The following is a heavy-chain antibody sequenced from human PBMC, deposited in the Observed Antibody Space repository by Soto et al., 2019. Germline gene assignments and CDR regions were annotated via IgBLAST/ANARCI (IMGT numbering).Heavy chain of an antibody. J-gene: IGHJ6*02. Sequence: GGSLRLSCAASGFTFDDYGMSWVRQAPGKGLEWVSGLNWNGAKTGYADYVKGRFIISRDNAMNSMYLQVNTLRDEDTAVYYCARDSMFATRWPLNGLDVWGQGTTVTVSS. V-gene: IGHV3-20*04. CDR1: GFTFDDYG. CDR2: LNWNGAKT. CDR3: ARDSMFATRWPLNGLDV. D-gene: IGHD3-3*02.